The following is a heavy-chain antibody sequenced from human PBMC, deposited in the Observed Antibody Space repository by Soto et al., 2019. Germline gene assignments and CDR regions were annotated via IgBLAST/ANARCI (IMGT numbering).Heavy chain of an antibody. J-gene: IGHJ4*02. CDR2: IDPSDSYT. V-gene: IGHV5-10-1*01. CDR3: ARTPYCSGGSCYSQGFDDYDSSGYYLPDY. CDR1: GYSFTSYW. D-gene: IGHD2-15*01. Sequence: GESLKISCKGSGYSFTSYWISWVRQMPGKGLEWMGRIDPSDSYTNYSPSFQGHVTISADKSISTAYLQWSSLKASDTAMYYCARTPYCSGGSCYSQGFDDYDSSGYYLPDYWGQGTLVTVSS.